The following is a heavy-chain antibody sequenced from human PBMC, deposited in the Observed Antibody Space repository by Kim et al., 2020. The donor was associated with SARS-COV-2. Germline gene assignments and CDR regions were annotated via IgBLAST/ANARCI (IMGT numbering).Heavy chain of an antibody. CDR3: AKDIQYYYDSSGYYYEGYFDY. Sequence: GGSLRLSCAASGFTFDDYAMHWVRQAPGKGLEWVSLISGDGGSTYYADSVKGRFTISRDNSKNSLYLQMNSLRTEDTALYYCAKDIQYYYDSSGYYYEGYFDYWGQGTLVTVSS. V-gene: IGHV3-43*02. CDR2: ISGDGGST. CDR1: GFTFDDYA. J-gene: IGHJ4*02. D-gene: IGHD3-22*01.